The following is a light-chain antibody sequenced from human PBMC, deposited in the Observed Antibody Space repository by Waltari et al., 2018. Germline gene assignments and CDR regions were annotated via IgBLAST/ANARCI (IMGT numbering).Light chain of an antibody. CDR2: RNN. Sequence: QSVLTQPPSASGTPGQRVTIYCSGSSPNIGNNYVYWYQHLPSTAPKLLIQRNNQRPSGGPDRLSGSKSGTSSSRAIRGLRAEEEADYYCAARDDSLSGAVFGGGTQLTVL. CDR3: AARDDSLSGAV. J-gene: IGLJ7*01. V-gene: IGLV1-47*01. CDR1: SPNIGNNY.